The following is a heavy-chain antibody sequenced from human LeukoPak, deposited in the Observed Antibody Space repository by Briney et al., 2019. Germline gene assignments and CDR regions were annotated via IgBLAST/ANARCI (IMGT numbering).Heavy chain of an antibody. Sequence: ASVKVSCKASGHTFTSYAMHWVRQAPGQRLEWMGWINAGNGNTKYSQEFQGRVTITRDTSASTAYMELSSLRSEDMAVYYCARSTVTTSTGLFDYWGQGTLVTVSS. CDR3: ARSTVTTSTGLFDY. CDR2: INAGNGNT. CDR1: GHTFTSYA. V-gene: IGHV1-3*03. D-gene: IGHD4-11*01. J-gene: IGHJ4*02.